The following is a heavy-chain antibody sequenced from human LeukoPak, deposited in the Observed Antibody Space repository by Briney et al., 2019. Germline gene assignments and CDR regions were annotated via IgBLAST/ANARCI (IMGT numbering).Heavy chain of an antibody. Sequence: PSQTLSITYSVSGASIRGSINTGTYYWNFIRQHAGNGLEWIGRMYNSGTTINYNTSLKSRVTISVDTSKNQFSLNVTSVTAADTAVYYCARSTNRVDSWGQGTLVTVSS. CDR2: MYNSGTT. J-gene: IGHJ4*02. V-gene: IGHV4-61*02. CDR3: ARSTNRVDS. CDR1: GASIRGSINTGTYY. D-gene: IGHD1-14*01.